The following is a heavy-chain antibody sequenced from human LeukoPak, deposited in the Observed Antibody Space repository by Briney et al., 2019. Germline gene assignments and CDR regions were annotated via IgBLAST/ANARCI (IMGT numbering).Heavy chain of an antibody. V-gene: IGHV4-34*01. J-gene: IGHJ4*02. D-gene: IGHD3-10*01. CDR2: INHSGST. CDR1: GGSFSGYY. CDR3: ARRSLWFGEFPF. Sequence: SETLSLTCAVYGGSFSGYYWSWLRQPPGKGLEWIGEINHSGSTNYNPSLKSRVTISVDTSKNQFSLKLSSVTAADTAVYYCARRSLWFGEFPFWGQGTLVTVSS.